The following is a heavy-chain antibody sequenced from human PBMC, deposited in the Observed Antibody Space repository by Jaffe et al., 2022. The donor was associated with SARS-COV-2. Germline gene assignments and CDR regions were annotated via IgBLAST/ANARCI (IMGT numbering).Heavy chain of an antibody. CDR3: AREGTCGGDCYGLHDAFDI. J-gene: IGHJ3*02. CDR2: ISSSSSTI. Sequence: EVQLVESGGGLVQPGGSLRLSCAASGFTFSSYSMNWVRQAPGKGLEWVSYISSSSSTIYYADSVKGRFTISRDNAKNSLYLQMNSLRDEDTAVYYCAREGTCGGDCYGLHDAFDIWGQGTMVTVSS. V-gene: IGHV3-48*02. D-gene: IGHD2-21*02. CDR1: GFTFSSYS.